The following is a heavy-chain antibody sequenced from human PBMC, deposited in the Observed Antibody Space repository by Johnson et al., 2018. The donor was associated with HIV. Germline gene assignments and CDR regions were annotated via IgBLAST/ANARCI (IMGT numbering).Heavy chain of an antibody. J-gene: IGHJ3*02. CDR1: QFTLSTYT. Sequence: QVQLVESGGGVVQPGRSLRLSCAASQFTLSTYTMHWVRQTPGRGLEWVAVISYDGSDKYYAESVKGRFTISRDYSKNTVYLQMNSLRVEDTAVYRCAITPVYIAANCFSDGFDIWGQGTMVTVSS. CDR2: ISYDGSDK. V-gene: IGHV3-30*14. CDR3: AITPVYIAANCFSDGFDI. D-gene: IGHD6-13*01.